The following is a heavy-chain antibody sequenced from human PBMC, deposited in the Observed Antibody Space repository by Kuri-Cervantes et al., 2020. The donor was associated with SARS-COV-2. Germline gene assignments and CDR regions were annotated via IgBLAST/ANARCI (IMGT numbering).Heavy chain of an antibody. D-gene: IGHD3-3*01. CDR2: INPNSGGT. CDR1: GYTFTGYY. V-gene: IGHV1-2*06. J-gene: IGHJ5*02. CDR3: ARDHDFWSGYFGSWFDP. Sequence: ASVKVSCKASGYTFTGYYMHWVRQAPGQGLEWMGRINPNSGGTNYAQKLQGRVTMTTDTSTSTAYMELSSLRSEDTAVYYCARDHDFWSGYFGSWFDPWGQGTLVTVSS.